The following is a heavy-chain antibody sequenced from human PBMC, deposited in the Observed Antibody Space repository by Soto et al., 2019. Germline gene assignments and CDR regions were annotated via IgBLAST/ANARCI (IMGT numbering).Heavy chain of an antibody. CDR1: GFTFSSYG. Sequence: GGSLRLSCAASGFTFSSYGMHWVRQAPGKGLEWVAVIWYDGSNKYYADSVKGRFTISRDNSKNTLYLQMNSLRAEDTAVYYCARGFYDFWSGYYTGRGYGMDVWGQGTTVTVSS. CDR3: ARGFYDFWSGYYTGRGYGMDV. V-gene: IGHV3-33*01. D-gene: IGHD3-3*01. J-gene: IGHJ6*02. CDR2: IWYDGSNK.